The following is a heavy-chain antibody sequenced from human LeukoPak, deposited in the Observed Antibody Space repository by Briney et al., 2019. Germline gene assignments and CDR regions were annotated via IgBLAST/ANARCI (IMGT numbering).Heavy chain of an antibody. CDR3: ARGRPRFTFAGVIAAVFDY. Sequence: NPSETLSLTCAVYGGSFSGYYWSWIRRPPGKGLEWIGEINHSGSTNYNPSLKSRVTISVDTSKNQFSLKLSSVTAADTAVYYCARGRPRFTFAGVIAAVFDYWGQGTLVTVSS. CDR1: GGSFSGYY. CDR2: INHSGST. D-gene: IGHD3-16*02. J-gene: IGHJ4*02. V-gene: IGHV4-34*01.